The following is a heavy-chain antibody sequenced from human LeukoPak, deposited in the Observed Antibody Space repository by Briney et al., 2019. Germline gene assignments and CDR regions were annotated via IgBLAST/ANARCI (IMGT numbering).Heavy chain of an antibody. CDR1: GGSFSGYY. Sequence: SETLSLTCAVYGGSFSGYYWSWIRQPPGKGLEWIGEINHSGSTNYNPSLKSRATISVDTSKNQFSLKLSSVTAADTAVYYCARPSGQGPMDVWGKGTTVTISS. V-gene: IGHV4-34*01. J-gene: IGHJ6*03. D-gene: IGHD1-14*01. CDR3: ARPSGQGPMDV. CDR2: INHSGST.